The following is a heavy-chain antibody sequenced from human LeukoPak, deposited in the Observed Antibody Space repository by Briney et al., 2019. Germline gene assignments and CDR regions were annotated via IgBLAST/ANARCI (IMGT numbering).Heavy chain of an antibody. Sequence: ASVKVSCKASGYTFTSYDINWVRQATGQGLEWMGWMNPNSGNTGYAQKFQGRVTMTRNTSISTAYMELSSLRSEDPAVYYCARGLVAEAAVDYWGQGTLVTVSS. CDR3: ARGLVAEAAVDY. D-gene: IGHD6-13*01. V-gene: IGHV1-8*01. J-gene: IGHJ4*02. CDR2: MNPNSGNT. CDR1: GYTFTSYD.